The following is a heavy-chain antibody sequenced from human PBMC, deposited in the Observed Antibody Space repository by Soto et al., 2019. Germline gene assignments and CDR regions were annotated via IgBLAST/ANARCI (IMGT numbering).Heavy chain of an antibody. CDR2: IYYSGST. Sequence: SETLSLTCTVSGGSISSSDHHWARLRQPPGKGLEWIGYIYYSGSTNYNPSLKSRVTISVDTSKNQFSLKLSSVTAADTAVYYCTTGLTFDALDIWGQGTMVTVSS. CDR1: GGSISSSDHH. CDR3: TTGLTFDALDI. J-gene: IGHJ3*02. V-gene: IGHV4-61*08.